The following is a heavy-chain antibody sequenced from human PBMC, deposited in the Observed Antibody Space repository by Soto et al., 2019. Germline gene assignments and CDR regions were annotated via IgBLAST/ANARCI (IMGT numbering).Heavy chain of an antibody. CDR1: GFTFSNDW. CDR3: TKDYPINRN. J-gene: IGHJ4*02. D-gene: IGHD1-1*01. CDR2: IKSETNGGTT. V-gene: IGHV3-15*01. Sequence: EVQLVESGGGLVKAGESLRVSCAASGFTFSNDWMSWVRQAPGRGLEWVGRIKSETNGGTTDYAAPVKGRIAISRDDSKNPLDLQMNSLKIEDTAIYYCTKDYPINRNGGQGTLVTVSS.